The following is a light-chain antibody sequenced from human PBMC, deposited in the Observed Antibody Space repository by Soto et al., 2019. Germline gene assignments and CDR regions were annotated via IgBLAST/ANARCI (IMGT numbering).Light chain of an antibody. CDR2: EVS. CDR3: CSYAGGSSPYV. Sequence: QSALTQPASVSGSPGQSITISCTGTSSDVGSYDLVSWYQQHPGKAPKIMIYEVSKRPSGDSNRFSGSKSGNTASLTISGLQAEDEADYYCCSYAGGSSPYVFGTGTKVTVL. V-gene: IGLV2-23*02. CDR1: SSDVGSYDL. J-gene: IGLJ1*01.